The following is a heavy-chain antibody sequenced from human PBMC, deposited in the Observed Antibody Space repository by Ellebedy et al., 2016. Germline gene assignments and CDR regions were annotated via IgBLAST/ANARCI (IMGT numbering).Heavy chain of an antibody. V-gene: IGHV4-61*08. CDR1: GGSISSGDYY. CDR2: IYYSGST. D-gene: IGHD3-22*01. Sequence: SETLSLXXTVSGGSISSGDYYWSWIRQPPGKGLEWIGYIYYSGSTNYNPSLKSRVTISVDTSKNQFSLKLSSVTAADTAVYYCASHYDSSGYYNIAFDYWGQGTLVTVSS. J-gene: IGHJ4*02. CDR3: ASHYDSSGYYNIAFDY.